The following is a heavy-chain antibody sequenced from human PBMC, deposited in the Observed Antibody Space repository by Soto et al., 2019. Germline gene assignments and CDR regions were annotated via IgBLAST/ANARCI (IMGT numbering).Heavy chain of an antibody. D-gene: IGHD3-10*01. J-gene: IGHJ4*02. Sequence: QVQLVQSGAEVKKPGSSVKVSCKASGGTFSSYTISWVRQAPGQGLEWMGRIIPILGIANYAQKFQGRVTVTPDKYTSTAYMELSSLRSEDTAVYYCARAFGELLSDYWGQGTLVTVSS. CDR3: ARAFGELLSDY. CDR1: GGTFSSYT. CDR2: IIPILGIA. V-gene: IGHV1-69*02.